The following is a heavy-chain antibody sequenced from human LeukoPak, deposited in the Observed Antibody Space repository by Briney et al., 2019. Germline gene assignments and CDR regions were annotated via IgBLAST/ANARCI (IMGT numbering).Heavy chain of an antibody. D-gene: IGHD2-2*02. CDR1: GYTFTGYY. J-gene: IGHJ6*02. CDR2: INPSSGGT. V-gene: IGHV1-2*02. Sequence: ASVKVSCKASGYTFTGYYMHWVRQAPGQGLEWMGWINPSSGGTNYAQKFQGRVTMTRDTSISTAYMELSRLRSDDTAVYYCAITGCSSTSCYRGYYYYYGMDVWGQGTTVTVSS. CDR3: AITGCSSTSCYRGYYYYYGMDV.